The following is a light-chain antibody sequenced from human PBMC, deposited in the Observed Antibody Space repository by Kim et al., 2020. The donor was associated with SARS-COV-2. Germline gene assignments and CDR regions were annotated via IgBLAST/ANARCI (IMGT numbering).Light chain of an antibody. V-gene: IGLV1-40*01. CDR2: DSK. CDR1: SSNFGAGQD. Sequence: QRVTISCTGGSSNFGAGQDAHWYQQLPGTAPKLLIYDSKNRPSGVPDRFSGSQSGTSVSLVITGLQAEDEADYYCQAYDISLRTWVFGGATKLTVL. CDR3: QAYDISLRTWV. J-gene: IGLJ3*02.